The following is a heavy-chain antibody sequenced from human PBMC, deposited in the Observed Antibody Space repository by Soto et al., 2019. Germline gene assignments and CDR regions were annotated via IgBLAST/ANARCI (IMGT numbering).Heavy chain of an antibody. CDR1: GGSFSGYY. CDR2: INHSGST. V-gene: IGHV4-34*01. CDR3: ASDIVATFRGDY. Sequence: QVQLQQWGAGLLKPSETLSLTCAVYGGSFSGYYWSWIRQPPGKGLEWIGEINHSGSTNYNPSLKSRVTISVDPSKNQFSLKLSSVTAADTAVYYCASDIVATFRGDYWGQGTLVTVSS. J-gene: IGHJ4*02. D-gene: IGHD5-12*01.